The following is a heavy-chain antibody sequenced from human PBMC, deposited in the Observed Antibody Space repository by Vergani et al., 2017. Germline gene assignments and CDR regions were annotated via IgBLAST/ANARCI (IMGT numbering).Heavy chain of an antibody. CDR2: ISYDGSNK. V-gene: IGHV3-30-3*01. J-gene: IGHJ4*02. D-gene: IGHD5-24*01. Sequence: QVQLVESGGGVVQPGRSLRLSCAASGFTFSSYAMHWVRQAPGKGLEWVVVISYDGSNKYYADSVKGRFTISRDNSKNTLYLQMNSLRAEDTAVYYCAREWMATPFDYWGQGTLVTVSS. CDR1: GFTFSSYA. CDR3: AREWMATPFDY.